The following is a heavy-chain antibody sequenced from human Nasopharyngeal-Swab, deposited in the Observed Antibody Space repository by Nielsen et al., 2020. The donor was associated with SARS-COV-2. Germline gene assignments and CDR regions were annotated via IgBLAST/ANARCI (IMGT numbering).Heavy chain of an antibody. D-gene: IGHD5-18*01. CDR3: TRRAMVSRYYYYYGMDV. CDR2: IRSKANSYAT. CDR1: GFTFSGSA. Sequence: GSLRLSCAAPGFTFSGSAMHWVRQASGKGLERVGRIRSKANSYATAYAASVKGRFTISRDDSKNTAYLQMNSLKTEDTAVYYCTRRAMVSRYYYYYGMDVWGQGTTVTVSS. J-gene: IGHJ6*02. V-gene: IGHV3-73*01.